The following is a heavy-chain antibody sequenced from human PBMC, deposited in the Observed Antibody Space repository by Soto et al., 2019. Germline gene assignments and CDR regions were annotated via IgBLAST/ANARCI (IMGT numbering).Heavy chain of an antibody. J-gene: IGHJ6*02. CDR2: IWYDGSNK. V-gene: IGHV3-33*01. Sequence: QVQLVESGGGVVQPGRSLRLSCAASGFTFSSYGMHWVRQAPGKGLEWVAVIWYDGSNKYYADSVKGRFTISRDNSKNTLYLQMTSLRAEDTAVYYCARVYYYGSGSYRRYYYYGMDVWGQGTTVTVSS. D-gene: IGHD3-10*01. CDR1: GFTFSSYG. CDR3: ARVYYYGSGSYRRYYYYGMDV.